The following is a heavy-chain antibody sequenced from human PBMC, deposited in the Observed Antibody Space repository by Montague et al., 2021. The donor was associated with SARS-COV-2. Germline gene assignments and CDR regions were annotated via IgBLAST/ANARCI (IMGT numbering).Heavy chain of an antibody. CDR3: ARESGSGSYLVY. V-gene: IGHV4-39*01. D-gene: IGHD3-10*01. Sequence: SETLSLTCTVSGGFISSSSYYWGWIRQPPGKGLEWIGIIYYSGSTYYNPSLKSRVTISVDTSKNQFYLKLSSVTAADTAVYYCARESGSGSYLVYWGQGTLVTVSS. CDR2: IYYSGST. CDR1: GGFISSSSYY. J-gene: IGHJ4*02.